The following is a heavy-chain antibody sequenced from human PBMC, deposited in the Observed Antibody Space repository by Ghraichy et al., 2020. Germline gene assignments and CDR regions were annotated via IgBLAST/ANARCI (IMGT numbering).Heavy chain of an antibody. V-gene: IGHV3-48*03. J-gene: IGHJ4*02. CDR1: GFTFSSYE. Sequence: GGSLRLSCAASGFTFSSYEMNWVRQAPGKGLEWVSYISSSGGTIFYADSVKGRFTISRDNAKNSLYLQMNSLRAEDTAVYYCARVRPNSSGWFQWTLGYWGQGTLVTVSS. D-gene: IGHD6-19*01. CDR3: ARVRPNSSGWFQWTLGY. CDR2: ISSSGGTI.